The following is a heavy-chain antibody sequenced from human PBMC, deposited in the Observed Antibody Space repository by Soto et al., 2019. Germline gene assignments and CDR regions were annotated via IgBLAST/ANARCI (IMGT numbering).Heavy chain of an antibody. CDR2: IYYSGST. CDR3: ARGDIVATMPYFDY. Sequence: SETLSLTCTVSGGSISSYYWSWIRQPPGKGLEWIGYIYYSGSTNYNPSLKSRVTISVDTSKNQFSLKLSSVTAADTAVYYCARGDIVATMPYFDYWGQGTQVTVSS. D-gene: IGHD5-12*01. CDR1: GGSISSYY. V-gene: IGHV4-59*01. J-gene: IGHJ4*02.